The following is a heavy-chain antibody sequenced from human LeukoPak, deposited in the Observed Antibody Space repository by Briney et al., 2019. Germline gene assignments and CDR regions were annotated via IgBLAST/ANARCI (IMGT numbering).Heavy chain of an antibody. CDR2: IKQDGSEK. V-gene: IGHV3-7*04. CDR1: GFTFAIHA. Sequence: GGSLRLSCAASGFTFAIHAMTWVRQAPGKGLEWVASIKQDGSEKYYVDSVKGRFTISRDNAKNSLYLQINSLRAEDTAVYYCARDRSSGWYLTPGFDPWGQGTLVTVSS. CDR3: ARDRSSGWYLTPGFDP. D-gene: IGHD6-19*01. J-gene: IGHJ5*02.